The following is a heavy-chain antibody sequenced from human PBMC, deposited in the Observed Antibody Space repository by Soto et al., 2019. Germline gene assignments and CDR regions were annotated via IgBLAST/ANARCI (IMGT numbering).Heavy chain of an antibody. V-gene: IGHV6-1*01. CDR3: ARGSYYSGWV. J-gene: IGHJ4*02. CDR1: GDSVSSTSAA. D-gene: IGHD6-19*01. Sequence: SQTLSLTCAISGDSVSSTSAAWSWIRQSPSRGLEWLGRTYYRSKWYSDYAVSVRSRITINPDTSKNQFSLQLNSVTPEDTAVYYCARGSYYSGWVWGQGTLVTVSS. CDR2: TYYRSKWYS.